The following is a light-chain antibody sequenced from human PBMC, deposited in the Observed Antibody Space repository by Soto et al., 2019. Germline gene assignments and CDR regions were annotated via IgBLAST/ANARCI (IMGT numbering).Light chain of an antibody. Sequence: QSGLAQPRSVTGSPGQSVTIYCTGTSSDVGGYNYVSWYQQHPGKAPKLMIYDVSKRPSGVPDRFSGSKSGNTASLTISGLQAGDEADYYCCAYAGSYTFVFGTGTKV. CDR2: DVS. CDR3: CAYAGSYTFV. J-gene: IGLJ1*01. CDR1: SSDVGGYNY. V-gene: IGLV2-11*01.